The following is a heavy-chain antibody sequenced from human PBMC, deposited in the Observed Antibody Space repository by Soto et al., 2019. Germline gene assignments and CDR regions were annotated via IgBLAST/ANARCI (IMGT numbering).Heavy chain of an antibody. CDR1: GGSFSGYY. J-gene: IGHJ6*02. CDR3: ARGGLNSSGWYLGYYYYGMDV. Sequence: PSETLSLTCAVYGGSFSGYYWSWIRQPPGKGLEWIGEINHSGSTNYNPSLKSRVTISVDTSKNQFSLKLSSVTAADTAVYYCARGGLNSSGWYLGYYYYGMDVWGQGTTVT. CDR2: INHSGST. V-gene: IGHV4-34*01. D-gene: IGHD6-19*01.